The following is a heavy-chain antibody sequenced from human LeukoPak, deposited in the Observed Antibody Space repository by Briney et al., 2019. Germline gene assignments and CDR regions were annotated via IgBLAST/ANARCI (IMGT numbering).Heavy chain of an antibody. D-gene: IGHD3-10*01. Sequence: PSETLSLTCTVSGGSISSGGYYWSWIRQHPGKGPEWIGYIYYSGSTYYNPSLKSRVTISADTSKNQFSLKLSSVTAADTAVYYCARDSYYYGSGSRYYYGMDVWGQGTTVTVSS. V-gene: IGHV4-31*03. J-gene: IGHJ6*02. CDR2: IYYSGST. CDR1: GGSISSGGYY. CDR3: ARDSYYYGSGSRYYYGMDV.